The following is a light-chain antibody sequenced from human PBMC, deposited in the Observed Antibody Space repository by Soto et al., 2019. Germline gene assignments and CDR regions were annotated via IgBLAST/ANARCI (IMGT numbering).Light chain of an antibody. Sequence: QLVLTQSPSASASLGASVKLTCTLSSGHSSNAIAWYQQQPEKGPRYLMKVNSDGSHTKGDGIPDRFSGSSSGAERYLTISSLQSEDEADYYCQTWGTGYWVFGGGTKVTFL. CDR1: SGHSSNA. V-gene: IGLV4-69*01. J-gene: IGLJ3*02. CDR2: VNSDGSH. CDR3: QTWGTGYWV.